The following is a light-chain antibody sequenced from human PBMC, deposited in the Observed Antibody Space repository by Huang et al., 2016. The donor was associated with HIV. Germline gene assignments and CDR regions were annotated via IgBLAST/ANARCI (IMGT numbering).Light chain of an antibody. J-gene: IGKJ1*01. CDR2: AAF. Sequence: DIQMTQSPSSLSASVGDSVTITCRASQDISNYLAWYQQKPGKVPELLIYAAFTLHSGVPSRFSGGGSGTAFTLTISSLQPEDVATYYCQKYNSAPPTFAQGTKVGI. CDR3: QKYNSAPPT. V-gene: IGKV1-27*01. CDR1: QDISNY.